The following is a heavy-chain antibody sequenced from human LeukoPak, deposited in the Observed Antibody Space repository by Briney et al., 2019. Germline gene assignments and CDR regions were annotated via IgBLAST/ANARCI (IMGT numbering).Heavy chain of an antibody. J-gene: IGHJ6*04. D-gene: IGHD3-10*02. CDR3: AELGITMIGGV. V-gene: IGHV3-48*03. CDR2: IDTSGATV. Sequence: GGSLRLSCAASGFTFSNYEMNWVRQAPGKGLEWLSNIDTSGATVYYADSVKGRFTISRDNAKNSLYLQMNSLRAEDTAVYYCAELGITMIGGVWGKGTTATISS. CDR1: GFTFSNYE.